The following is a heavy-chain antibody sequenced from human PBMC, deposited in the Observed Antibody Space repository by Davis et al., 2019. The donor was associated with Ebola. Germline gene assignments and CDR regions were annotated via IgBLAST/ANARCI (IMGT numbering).Heavy chain of an antibody. Sequence: GESLKISCAASGFTFSSYAMHWVRQAPGKGLEWVAVISYDGSNKYYADSVEGRFTISRDNSKNTLYLQMNSLRAEDTAVYYCARAGGSSSNAPDYWGQGTLVTVSS. V-gene: IGHV3-30-3*01. CDR1: GFTFSSYA. CDR2: ISYDGSNK. D-gene: IGHD6-6*01. J-gene: IGHJ4*02. CDR3: ARAGGSSSNAPDY.